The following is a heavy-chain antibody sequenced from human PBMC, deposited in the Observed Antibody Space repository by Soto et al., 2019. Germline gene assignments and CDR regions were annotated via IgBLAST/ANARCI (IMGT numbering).Heavy chain of an antibody. J-gene: IGHJ4*02. V-gene: IGHV3-23*01. CDR1: GFSFCNYG. Sequence: GSLRPFCLAPGFSFCNYGMNWVRQAPGEGLEWVSAIKSDGTSTYYAASVEDRFTISRDNSKNTLYLQLNSLRAEDTAVYYCAQLGLMTFSHKHYFNHWGRGTLVTVSS. D-gene: IGHD3-16*01. CDR3: AQLGLMTFSHKHYFNH. CDR2: IKSDGTST.